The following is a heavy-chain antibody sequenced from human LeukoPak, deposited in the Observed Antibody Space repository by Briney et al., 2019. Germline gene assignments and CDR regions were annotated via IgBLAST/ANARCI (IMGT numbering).Heavy chain of an antibody. Sequence: PSPSLSLTCTLSAPSISSGDYYWGWIRQPPGKGMEWIGYIYYSGSTYYNPSLKSRVTISVDTSKNQFSLKLSSVTAADTAVYYCARWVATGDYYFDYWGQGTLVTVSS. CDR1: APSISSGDYY. CDR3: ARWVATGDYYFDY. D-gene: IGHD3-10*01. J-gene: IGHJ4*02. CDR2: IYYSGST. V-gene: IGHV4-30-4*01.